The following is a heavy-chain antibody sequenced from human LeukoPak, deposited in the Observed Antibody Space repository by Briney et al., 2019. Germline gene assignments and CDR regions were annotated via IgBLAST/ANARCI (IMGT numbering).Heavy chain of an antibody. V-gene: IGHV3-48*03. CDR1: GFTFSSYE. CDR2: ISSSGSTI. CDR3: ARDRYNSGSCDY. Sequence: GGSLRLSCAASGFTFSSYEMNWVRQAPGKGLEWVSYISSSGSTIYYADSVKGRFTISRDNAKNSLYLQMNSLRAEDTAVYYCARDRYNSGSCDYWGQGTLVTVSS. D-gene: IGHD2-15*01. J-gene: IGHJ4*02.